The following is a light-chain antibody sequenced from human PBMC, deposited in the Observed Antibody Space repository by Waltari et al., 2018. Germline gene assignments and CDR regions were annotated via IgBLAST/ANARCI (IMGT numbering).Light chain of an antibody. V-gene: IGLV3-21*04. CDR1: NIGKYR. CDR2: YDS. CDR3: QVWHAAIDPGV. J-gene: IGLJ1*01. Sequence: SSVLTQPPSVSVAPGETARITLGGDNIGKYRGQWYQQKPGQPPVLVIRYDSDRPSGIPERFSGSNSANTATLTISRVEAGDEANYYCQVWHAAIDPGVFGTGTEVTV.